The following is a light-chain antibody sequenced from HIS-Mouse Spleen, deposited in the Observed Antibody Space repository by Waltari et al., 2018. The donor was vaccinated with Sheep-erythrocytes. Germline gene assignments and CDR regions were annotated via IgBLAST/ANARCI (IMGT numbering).Light chain of an antibody. CDR1: QSVSSN. J-gene: IGKJ2*01. CDR2: GAS. V-gene: IGKV3-15*01. CDR3: QQYNNWPRHT. Sequence: DIVMTQSPATLSVSPGARATLSCRASQSVSSNLAWYQQKPGQAPRRLIYGASTRATGIPARFSGSGSGTEFTLTISSLQSEDVAVYYCQQYNNWPRHTFGQGTKLEIK.